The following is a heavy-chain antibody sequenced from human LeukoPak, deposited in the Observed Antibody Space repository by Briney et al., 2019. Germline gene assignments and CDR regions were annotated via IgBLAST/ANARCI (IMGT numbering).Heavy chain of an antibody. CDR2: ISAYNGNT. Sequence: ASVKVSCKASGYTFTSYGISWVRQAPGQGLEWMGWISAYNGNTNYAQKLQGRVTMTTDTSTSTAYMELRSLRSDDTAVYYCARDRIAAAGSYYYYYYGMDVWGQGTTVTVSS. D-gene: IGHD6-13*01. CDR3: ARDRIAAAGSYYYYYYGMDV. V-gene: IGHV1-18*01. J-gene: IGHJ6*02. CDR1: GYTFTSYG.